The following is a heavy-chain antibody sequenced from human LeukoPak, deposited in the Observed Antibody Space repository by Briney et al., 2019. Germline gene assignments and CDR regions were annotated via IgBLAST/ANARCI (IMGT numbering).Heavy chain of an antibody. CDR2: ISWNSGSI. Sequence: GGSLRLSCAPSGFTFSRHGMHWVRQAPGKGLEWVSGISWNSGSIGYADSVKGRFTISRDNAKNSLYLQKNSLRAEDTALYYCAKGSMEAVAAYFDYWGQGTLVTVSS. D-gene: IGHD6-19*01. CDR3: AKGSMEAVAAYFDY. V-gene: IGHV3-9*01. J-gene: IGHJ4*02. CDR1: GFTFSRHG.